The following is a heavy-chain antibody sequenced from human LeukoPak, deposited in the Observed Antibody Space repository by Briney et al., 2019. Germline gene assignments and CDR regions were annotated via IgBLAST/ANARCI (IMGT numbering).Heavy chain of an antibody. D-gene: IGHD3-10*01. CDR2: INHSGST. Sequence: KPSETLSLTCAVYGGSFSGYYWSWIRQPPGKGLEWIGEINHSGSTNYNPSLKSRVTTSVDTSKNQFSLKLSSVTAADTAAYYCARGTPSSGSYYLGKNWFDPWGQGTLVTVSS. J-gene: IGHJ5*02. CDR3: ARGTPSSGSYYLGKNWFDP. CDR1: GGSFSGYY. V-gene: IGHV4-34*01.